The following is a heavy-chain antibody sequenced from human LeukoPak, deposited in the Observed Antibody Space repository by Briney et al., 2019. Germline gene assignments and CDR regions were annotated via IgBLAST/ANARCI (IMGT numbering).Heavy chain of an antibody. V-gene: IGHV4-30-2*01. CDR3: ASSYYYDSSGYYGY. D-gene: IGHD3-22*01. Sequence: PSQTLSLTCTVSGGSISSGVYYWSWIRQPPGKGLEWIGYIYHSGSTYYNPSLKSRVTILVDRSKRQFSLKLSSVTAADTAVYYCASSYYYDSSGYYGYWGQGTLVTVSS. CDR1: GGSISSGVYY. CDR2: IYHSGST. J-gene: IGHJ4*02.